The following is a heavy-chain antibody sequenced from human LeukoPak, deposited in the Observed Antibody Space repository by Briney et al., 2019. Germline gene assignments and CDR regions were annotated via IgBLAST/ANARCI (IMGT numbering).Heavy chain of an antibody. V-gene: IGHV3-53*01. J-gene: IGHJ4*02. Sequence: GGSLRLSCAASGFTVSTNYMSWVRQAPGKGLEWVSVIYSGGRTYYADSVKGRFTISRDNSKNALYLQMNSRRAEDTAVYYCAKDGSGWSGPYYFDYWGQGTLVTVSS. CDR1: GFTVSTNY. CDR2: IYSGGRT. CDR3: AKDGSGWSGPYYFDY. D-gene: IGHD6-19*01.